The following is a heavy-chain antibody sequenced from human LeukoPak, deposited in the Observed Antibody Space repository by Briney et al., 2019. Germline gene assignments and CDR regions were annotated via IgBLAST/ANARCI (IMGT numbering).Heavy chain of an antibody. CDR2: IHYSGSAYSGSA. CDR3: AGTPDWFGP. J-gene: IGHJ5*02. CDR1: GASITRTDYY. V-gene: IGHV4-30-4*01. Sequence: PSENLSLTGAVSGASITRTDYYWSWIRQPPGKGLEWIGYIHYSGSAYSGSAYYNPSLKSRVTISEDTSKNQFSLKLTSVTAADTAVYYCAGTPDWFGPWGQGTLVTVSS.